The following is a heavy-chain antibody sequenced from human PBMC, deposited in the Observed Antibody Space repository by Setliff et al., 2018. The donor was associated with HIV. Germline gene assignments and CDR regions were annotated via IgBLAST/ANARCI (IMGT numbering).Heavy chain of an antibody. V-gene: IGHV1-2*04. Sequence: ASVKVSCKASRSTFNSHTINWVRQAPGQGLEWMGWINPKSDGTNYAQKFQGWITMTRDTSISTAYMELSSLRSEDTAVYYCARAPELYSGSYDAFDIWGQGTMVTVSS. J-gene: IGHJ3*02. CDR2: INPKSDGT. D-gene: IGHD1-26*01. CDR3: ARAPELYSGSYDAFDI. CDR1: RSTFNSHT.